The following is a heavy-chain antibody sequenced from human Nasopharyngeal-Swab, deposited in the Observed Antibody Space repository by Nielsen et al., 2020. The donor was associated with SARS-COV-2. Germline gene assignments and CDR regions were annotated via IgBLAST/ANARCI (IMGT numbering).Heavy chain of an antibody. J-gene: IGHJ3*02. CDR2: IYHSGST. V-gene: IGHV4-4*02. CDR3: ARGRHDILTGWWSYGFDI. D-gene: IGHD3-9*01. Sequence: WIRQPPGKGLEWIGEIYHSGSTNYNPSLKSRVTISVDKSKKQFSLKLSSVRAADTAVYYCARGRHDILTGWWSYGFDIWGQGTMVTVSS.